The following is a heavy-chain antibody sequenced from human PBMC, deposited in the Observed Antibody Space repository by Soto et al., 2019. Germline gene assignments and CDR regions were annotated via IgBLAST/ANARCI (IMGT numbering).Heavy chain of an antibody. D-gene: IGHD3-22*01. Sequence: GESLKISCKGSGYSFTSYWISWVRQMPGKGLEWMGRIDPSDSYTNYSPSFQGHVTISADKSISTAYLQWSSLKASDTAMYYCARHRHPISLNMIVVDSSFDYWGQGTLVTVSS. CDR3: ARHRHPISLNMIVVDSSFDY. CDR1: GYSFTSYW. J-gene: IGHJ4*02. V-gene: IGHV5-10-1*01. CDR2: IDPSDSYT.